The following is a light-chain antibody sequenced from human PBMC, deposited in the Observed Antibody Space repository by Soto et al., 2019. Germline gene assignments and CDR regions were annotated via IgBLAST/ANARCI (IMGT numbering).Light chain of an antibody. CDR2: EIS. J-gene: IGLJ2*01. Sequence: QSALTQPASVSGSPGQSITISCTGVSSDVGGYKYVSWYQQHPGKAPKVMIYEISKRPSGVSDRFSGSKTGKTASLTISGLQAEDEADYYCRSYTSINKVFGGGTKLTVL. CDR1: SSDVGGYKY. V-gene: IGLV2-14*01. CDR3: RSYTSINKV.